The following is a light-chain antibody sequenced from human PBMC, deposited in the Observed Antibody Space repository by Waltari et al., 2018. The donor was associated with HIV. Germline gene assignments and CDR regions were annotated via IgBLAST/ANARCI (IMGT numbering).Light chain of an antibody. J-gene: IGLJ1*01. Sequence: SALTQPASVSGSPGQSLTISCPATSSNVGIADLVSWYQQHPGEAPKLIIYEVTKRPSGVSNRFSGSKSGNTASLTISGLQAEDEADYYCCSCPRSGIRYVFGTGTKVTVL. CDR3: CSCPRSGIRYV. CDR2: EVT. CDR1: SSNVGIADL. V-gene: IGLV2-23*02.